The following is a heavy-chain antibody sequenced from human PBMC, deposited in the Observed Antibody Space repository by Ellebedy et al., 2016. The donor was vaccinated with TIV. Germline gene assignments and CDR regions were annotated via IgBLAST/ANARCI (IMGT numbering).Heavy chain of an antibody. J-gene: IGHJ5*02. CDR3: ARQRGYHHDNSGYYIDL. Sequence: GESLKISCQTSGYIFTNYWIGWVRQMPGKGLEWVGTIYPGDSERRYGPSFQGQVTISADRSITTAYLQWSVLRASDPAMSYCARQRGYHHDNSGYYIDLWGQGTLVTVSS. D-gene: IGHD3-22*01. V-gene: IGHV5-51*01. CDR2: IYPGDSER. CDR1: GYIFTNYW.